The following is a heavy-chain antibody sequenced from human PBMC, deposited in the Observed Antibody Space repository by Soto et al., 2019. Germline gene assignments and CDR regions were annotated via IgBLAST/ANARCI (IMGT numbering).Heavy chain of an antibody. J-gene: IGHJ4*02. CDR2: ISSSGVT. CDR1: GGSIDSGDYY. Sequence: QLQLQESGPGLVKPSETLSLTCTVSGGSIDSGDYYWGWVRQSPGKGLEWIGSISSSGVTSYNPSLQNRITMSVDSSMTHFSLRLTSVTAADAAVYSCVRPLRFLEWITFRHWGQGTQVTVSS. D-gene: IGHD3-3*01. V-gene: IGHV4-39*02. CDR3: VRPLRFLEWITFRH.